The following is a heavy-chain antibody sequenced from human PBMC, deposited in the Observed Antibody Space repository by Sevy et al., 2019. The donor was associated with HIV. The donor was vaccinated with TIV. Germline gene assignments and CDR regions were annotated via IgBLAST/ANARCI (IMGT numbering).Heavy chain of an antibody. CDR1: GFTFDDYT. J-gene: IGHJ3*02. Sequence: GGSLRLSCAASGFTFDDYTMHWVRQAPGKGLEWVSLISWVGGSTYYADSVKGRFTISRDNSKNSLYLQMNSLRTEDTALYYCAKDTRYCSGGSCYLEVGAFDIWGQGTMVTVSS. V-gene: IGHV3-43*01. D-gene: IGHD2-15*01. CDR3: AKDTRYCSGGSCYLEVGAFDI. CDR2: ISWVGGST.